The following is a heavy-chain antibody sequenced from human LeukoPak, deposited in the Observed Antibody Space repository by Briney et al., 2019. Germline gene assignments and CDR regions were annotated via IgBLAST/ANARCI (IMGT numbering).Heavy chain of an antibody. Sequence: GASLRLSCAASGFTFDDYGMSWVRRAPGKGLEWVSGINWNGGSTGYADSVKGQFTISRDNAKSSLYLQMNSLRAEDTALYYCARDARRRYFDYWGQGTLVTVSS. CDR2: INWNGGST. V-gene: IGHV3-20*04. CDR1: GFTFDDYG. D-gene: IGHD2-15*01. CDR3: ARDARRRYFDY. J-gene: IGHJ4*02.